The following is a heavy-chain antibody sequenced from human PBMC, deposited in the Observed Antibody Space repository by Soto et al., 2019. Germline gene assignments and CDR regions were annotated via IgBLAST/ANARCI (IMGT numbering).Heavy chain of an antibody. V-gene: IGHV1-2*04. J-gene: IGHJ6*02. Sequence: ASVKVSCKASGYRFTDYHIHWVRQAPGQGLEWLGRINPKSGGTSTAQKFQGWVTMTTDTAISTASMELTRLTADDTAIYYCARGDSTDCSNGVCSFFYNHDMDVWGQGTTVTVSS. CDR3: ARGDSTDCSNGVCSFFYNHDMDV. CDR1: GYRFTDYH. D-gene: IGHD2-8*01. CDR2: INPKSGGT.